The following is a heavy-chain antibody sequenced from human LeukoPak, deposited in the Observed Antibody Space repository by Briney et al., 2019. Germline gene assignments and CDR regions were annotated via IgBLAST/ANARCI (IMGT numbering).Heavy chain of an antibody. CDR3: ARRGYSYGSRRFDY. Sequence: SETLSLTCTVSGGSISSYYWSWIRQPPGKGLEWIGYIYYSGSTNYNPSLKSRVTISVDTSKNQFSLKLSSVTAADTAVYYCARRGYSYGSRRFDYWGQGTLVTVSS. CDR1: GGSISSYY. D-gene: IGHD5-18*01. J-gene: IGHJ4*02. V-gene: IGHV4-59*01. CDR2: IYYSGST.